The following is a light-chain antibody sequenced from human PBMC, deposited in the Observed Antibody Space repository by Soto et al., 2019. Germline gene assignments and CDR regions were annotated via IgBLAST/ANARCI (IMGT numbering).Light chain of an antibody. V-gene: IGLV1-44*01. Sequence: QSVLTQPPSASGTPGQRVTISCSGSSSNIGSNTVNWYQQLPGTAPKLLIYSNNQRPSGVPDRFSGSKSGTSASLAIRGLQSEDEADYYCAAWDDSLNARVFGGGTKLTVL. CDR3: AAWDDSLNARV. J-gene: IGLJ3*02. CDR1: SSNIGSNT. CDR2: SNN.